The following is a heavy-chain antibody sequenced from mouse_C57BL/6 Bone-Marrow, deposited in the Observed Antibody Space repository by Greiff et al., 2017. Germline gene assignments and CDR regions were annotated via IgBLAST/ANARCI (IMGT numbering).Heavy chain of an antibody. CDR1: GYTFTSYT. CDR3: ARWAYGNYVSRFAY. CDR2: INPSSGYT. Sequence: VQLQQSGAELARPGASVKMSCKASGYTFTSYTMHWVKQRPGQGLEWIGYINPSSGYTKYNQKFKDKATLTADKSSSTAYMQLSSLTSEDSAVYYCARWAYGNYVSRFAYWGQGTLVTVSA. V-gene: IGHV1-4*01. J-gene: IGHJ3*01. D-gene: IGHD2-1*01.